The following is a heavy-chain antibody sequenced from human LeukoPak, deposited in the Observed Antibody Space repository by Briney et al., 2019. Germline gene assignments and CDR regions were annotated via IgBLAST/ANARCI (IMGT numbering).Heavy chain of an antibody. J-gene: IGHJ4*02. D-gene: IGHD5-18*01. CDR2: IYSGGST. CDR3: ARERGYSYGYSDY. CDR1: GFTVSSNY. Sequence: GGSLRLSCAASGFTVSSNYMSWVRQAPGKGLEWVSVIYSGGSTYYADSVKGRFTISRDNSKNTLYLQMNSLRAEDTAVYYCARERGYSYGYSDYWGQGTLVTVSS. V-gene: IGHV3-66*01.